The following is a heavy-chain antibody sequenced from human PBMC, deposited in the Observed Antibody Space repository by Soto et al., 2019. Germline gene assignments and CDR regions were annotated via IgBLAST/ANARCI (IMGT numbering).Heavy chain of an antibody. CDR3: AGVRYLNGGSCYPRFDP. D-gene: IGHD2-15*01. CDR1: GGSISSGGYY. CDR2: IYYRGST. Sequence: QVQLQESGPGLVKPSQTLSLTCTVSGGSISSGGYYWRWIRQHPGKGLEWIGYIYYRGSTYYNPSLKSRVTRSVDTSKNQFSRKLSSVTAADTTGYYCAGVRYLNGGSCYPRFDPWGQGTLVTVSS. V-gene: IGHV4-31*03. J-gene: IGHJ5*02.